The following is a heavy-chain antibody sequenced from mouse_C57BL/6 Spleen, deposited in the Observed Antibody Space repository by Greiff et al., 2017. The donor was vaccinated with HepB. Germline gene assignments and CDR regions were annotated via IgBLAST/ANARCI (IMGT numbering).Heavy chain of an antibody. CDR1: GFSLTSYG. Sequence: VQRVESGPGLVQPSQSLSITCTVSGFSLTSYGVHWVRQSPGKGLEWLGVIWSGGSTDYNAAFISRLSISKDNSKSQVFFKMNSLQADDTAIYYCARMMITSVYYAMDYWGQGTSVTVSS. CDR3: ARMMITSVYYAMDY. V-gene: IGHV2-2*01. J-gene: IGHJ4*01. CDR2: IWSGGST. D-gene: IGHD2-4*01.